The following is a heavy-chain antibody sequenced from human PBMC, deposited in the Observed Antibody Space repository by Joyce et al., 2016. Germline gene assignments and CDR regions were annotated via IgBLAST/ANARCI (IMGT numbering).Heavy chain of an antibody. V-gene: IGHV3-33*01. CDR1: GFSLSTDG. CDR2: IWYDGSNE. CDR3: ARDGLYDYNGLDV. J-gene: IGHJ6*02. Sequence: QVQLVESGGGVVQPGRSLRLSCAASGFSLSTDGRYWVGQAPGKGLEWVAVIWYDGSNEDYVDSVKGRFTISRDNSKNTVYLHMNSLRAEDTAVYYCARDGLYDYNGLDVWGQGTTVTVS.